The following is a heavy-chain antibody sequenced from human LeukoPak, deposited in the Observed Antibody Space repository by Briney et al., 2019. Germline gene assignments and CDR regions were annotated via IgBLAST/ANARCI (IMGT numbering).Heavy chain of an antibody. CDR1: GFTFSSYA. D-gene: IGHD3-10*01. Sequence: GGSLRLSCAASGFTFSSYAMSWVRQAPGKGLEWVSAISGSGGSTYYADSVKGRFTISRDNSKNTLYLQMNSLKTEDTAVYYCTRIGYGSGSYSYWGQGTLVTVSS. J-gene: IGHJ4*02. V-gene: IGHV3-23*01. CDR2: ISGSGGST. CDR3: TRIGYGSGSYSY.